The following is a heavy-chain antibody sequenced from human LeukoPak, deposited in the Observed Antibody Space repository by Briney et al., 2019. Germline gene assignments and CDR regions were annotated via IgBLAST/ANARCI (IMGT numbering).Heavy chain of an antibody. J-gene: IGHJ4*02. V-gene: IGHV3-11*04. CDR2: ISSSGSTI. CDR1: GFTFSDYY. CDR3: ARDRPGSGWYRGYFDY. D-gene: IGHD6-19*01. Sequence: GGSLRLSCAASGFTFSDYYMSWSRQAPGKGREWGSYISSSGSTIYYADSVKGRFTISRDNAKNSLYLQMNSLRAEDTAVYYCARDRPGSGWYRGYFDYWGQGTLVTVSS.